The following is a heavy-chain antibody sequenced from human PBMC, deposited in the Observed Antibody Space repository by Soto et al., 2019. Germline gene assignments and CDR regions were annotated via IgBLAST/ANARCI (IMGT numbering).Heavy chain of an antibody. Sequence: QLQLQESGPGLVKPSETLSLTCTVSGGSISSSSYYWGWIRQPPGKGLEWIGSIYYSGSTYYNPSLKSRVTISVDTSKNQFSLKLSSVTAADTAVYYCARLIYGSGSYYNDYYYMDVWGKGTTVTVSS. CDR2: IYYSGST. J-gene: IGHJ6*03. CDR1: GGSISSSSYY. D-gene: IGHD3-10*01. V-gene: IGHV4-39*01. CDR3: ARLIYGSGSYYNDYYYMDV.